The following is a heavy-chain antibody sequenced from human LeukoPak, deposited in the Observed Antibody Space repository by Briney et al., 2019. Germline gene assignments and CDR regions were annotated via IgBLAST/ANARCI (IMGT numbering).Heavy chain of an antibody. Sequence: SVKVSCKASGGTFSSYTISWVRQAPGQGREWRGRIIPILGIANYAQKFQGRVTITADKSTSTAYMELSSLRSEDTAVYYCARDYYGSGPKDVWGQGTTVTVSS. J-gene: IGHJ6*02. CDR2: IIPILGIA. D-gene: IGHD3-10*01. CDR1: GGTFSSYT. V-gene: IGHV1-69*04. CDR3: ARDYYGSGPKDV.